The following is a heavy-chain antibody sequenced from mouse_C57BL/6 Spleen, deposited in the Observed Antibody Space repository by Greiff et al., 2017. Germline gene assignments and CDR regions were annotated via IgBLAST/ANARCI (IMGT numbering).Heavy chain of an antibody. D-gene: IGHD1-1*01. V-gene: IGHV2-2*01. CDR2: IWSGGST. CDR1: GFSLTSYG. CDR3: ARNSITTVVARGDYFDD. Sequence: QVQLQQSGPGLVQPSQSLSITCTVSGFSLTSYGVHWVRQSPGKGLEWLGVIWSGGSTDYNAAFISRLSISKDNSKSQVFFKMNSLQADDTAIYYWARNSITTVVARGDYFDDWGQGTTLTVSS. J-gene: IGHJ2*01.